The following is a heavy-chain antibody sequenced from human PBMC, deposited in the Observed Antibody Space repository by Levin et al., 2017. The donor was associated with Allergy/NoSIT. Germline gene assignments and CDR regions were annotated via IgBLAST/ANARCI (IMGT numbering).Heavy chain of an antibody. CDR1: GFTFDDYG. V-gene: IGHV3-20*04. CDR3: ARGPDYYDSSGYFDY. Sequence: GGSLRLSCAASGFTFDDYGMSWVRQAPGKGLEWVSGINWNGGSTGYADSVKGRFTISRDNAKNSLYLQMNSLRAEDTALYYCARGPDYYDSSGYFDYWGQGTLVTVSS. J-gene: IGHJ4*02. CDR2: INWNGGST. D-gene: IGHD3-22*01.